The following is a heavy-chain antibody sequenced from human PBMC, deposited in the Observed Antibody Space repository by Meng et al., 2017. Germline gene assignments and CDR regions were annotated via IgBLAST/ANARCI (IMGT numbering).Heavy chain of an antibody. CDR3: ARTRGDYYFDY. Sequence: QVRLQELGPGLVRPSETLSPTCSLSGDSVTVGSHYWSWIRQPPGKGLEWIGYIDYGGSTSYNPSLRSRVTISVDTSNNQFSLKLSSVTAADTAVFYCARTRGDYYFDYWGQGTLVTSPQ. CDR1: GDSVTVGSHY. J-gene: IGHJ4*02. V-gene: IGHV4-61*01. D-gene: IGHD3-16*01. CDR2: IDYGGST.